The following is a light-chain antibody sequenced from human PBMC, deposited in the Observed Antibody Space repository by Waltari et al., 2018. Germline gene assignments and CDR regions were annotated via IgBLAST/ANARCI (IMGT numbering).Light chain of an antibody. V-gene: IGKV2-28*01. CDR1: QSLLHINGNNY. CDR2: LGS. CDR3: MQSLQALWT. Sequence: DIVVTQSPLSLPVTPGEPASISCRSSQSLLHINGNNYLDWYLQKPGQSPQLLIYLGSNRASWFPDRFSGSGSCTDFTLKISRVEAEDVGVYYCMQSLQALWTFGQGTKVEIK. J-gene: IGKJ1*01.